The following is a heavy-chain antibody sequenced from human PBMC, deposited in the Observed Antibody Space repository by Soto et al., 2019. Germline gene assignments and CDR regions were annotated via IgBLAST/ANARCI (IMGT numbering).Heavy chain of an antibody. J-gene: IGHJ4*02. Sequence: SETLSLTCTVSGGSITSVHYYWGWIRQPPGKGLEWIGNIYYSGSTYYNPSLKSRVTISVDTSKNRFSLKLNSVTAADTAVYYCARHPEQLVRTTIDYWGQGTLVTV. D-gene: IGHD6-6*01. CDR1: GGSITSVHYY. CDR3: ARHPEQLVRTTIDY. CDR2: IYYSGST. V-gene: IGHV4-39*01.